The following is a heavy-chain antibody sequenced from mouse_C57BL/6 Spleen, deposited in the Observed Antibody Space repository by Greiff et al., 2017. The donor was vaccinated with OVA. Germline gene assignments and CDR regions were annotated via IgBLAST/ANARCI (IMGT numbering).Heavy chain of an antibody. CDR1: CYTFTSYW. CDR3: ARWRPYYYAMDY. J-gene: IGHJ4*01. Sequence: VKLHQPGTELLKPGASVTLSCQASCYTFTSYWMHWVTQSPGQGLAWLGNINHSTVGTNYNENFTIKSTLTVAKSYSTDYMQLSRLTSEDSAVYYCARWRPYYYAMDYWGQGTSVTVSS. CDR2: INHSTVGT. V-gene: IGHV1-53*01.